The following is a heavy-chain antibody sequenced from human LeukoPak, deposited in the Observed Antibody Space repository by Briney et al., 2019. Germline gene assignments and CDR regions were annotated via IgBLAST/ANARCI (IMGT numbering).Heavy chain of an antibody. CDR1: GFTFGSCW. CDR3: AKFTQNSFDY. J-gene: IGHJ4*02. V-gene: IGHV3-23*01. CDR2: ISGSGGST. Sequence: GGSLRLSCAASGFTFGSCWMNWVRQAPGKGLEWVSAISGSGGSTYYADSVKGRFTISRDNSKNTLYLQMNSLRAEDTAVYYCAKFTQNSFDYWGQGTLVTVSS.